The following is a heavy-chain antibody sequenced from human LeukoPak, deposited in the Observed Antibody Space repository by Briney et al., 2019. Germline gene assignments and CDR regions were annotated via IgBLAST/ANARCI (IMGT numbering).Heavy chain of an antibody. CDR2: ISAYNGNT. CDR1: GYTFTSYD. D-gene: IGHD6-25*01. J-gene: IGHJ5*02. V-gene: IGHV1-18*01. CDR3: ARTPWAANNWFDP. Sequence: GASVKVSCKASGYTFTSYDINWVRQAPGQGLEWMGWISAYNGNTNYAQKLQGRVTMTTDTSTSTAYMELRSLRSDDTAVYYCARTPWAANNWFDPWGQGTLVTVSS.